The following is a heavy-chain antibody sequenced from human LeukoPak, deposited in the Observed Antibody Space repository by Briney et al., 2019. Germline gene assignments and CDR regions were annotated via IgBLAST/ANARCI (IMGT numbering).Heavy chain of an antibody. Sequence: SETLSLTCTVSGGSISSSSYYWSWIRQPPGKGLEWIASINYSGSTYYNPSLKSRVTISVDTSKNQFSLKLNSVTPEDTAVYYCARDRGGGPVYARINWFDPWGQGTLVTVSS. J-gene: IGHJ5*02. CDR3: ARDRGGGPVYARINWFDP. CDR2: INYSGST. D-gene: IGHD2-8*01. V-gene: IGHV4-39*02. CDR1: GGSISSSSYY.